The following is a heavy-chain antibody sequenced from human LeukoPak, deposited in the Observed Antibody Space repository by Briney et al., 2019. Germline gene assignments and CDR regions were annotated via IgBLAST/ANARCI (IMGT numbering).Heavy chain of an antibody. CDR3: AREVSPQKLRYSGGGWFDP. J-gene: IGHJ5*02. V-gene: IGHV1-69*01. D-gene: IGHD3-9*01. CDR2: IIPIFGTA. CDR1: GGTFSSYA. Sequence: ASVKVSCKASGGTFSSYAISWVRQAPGQGLEWMGGIIPIFGTANHAQKFQGRVTITADESTRTAYMELSSLGSEDTAVYYCAREVSPQKLRYSGGGWFDPWGQGTLVTVSS.